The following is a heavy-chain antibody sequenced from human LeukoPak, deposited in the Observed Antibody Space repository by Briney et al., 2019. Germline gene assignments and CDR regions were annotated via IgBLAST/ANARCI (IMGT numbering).Heavy chain of an antibody. Sequence: ASVKVSCKASGYTFTGYYMHWVRQAPGQGLEWMGWINPNSGGTNYAQKFQGRVTMTRDTSISTAYMELSRLRSDDTAVYYCARGGPPQWLEPRAFDYWGQGTLVTVSS. CDR1: GYTFTGYY. V-gene: IGHV1-2*02. D-gene: IGHD6-19*01. CDR2: INPNSGGT. J-gene: IGHJ4*02. CDR3: ARGGPPQWLEPRAFDY.